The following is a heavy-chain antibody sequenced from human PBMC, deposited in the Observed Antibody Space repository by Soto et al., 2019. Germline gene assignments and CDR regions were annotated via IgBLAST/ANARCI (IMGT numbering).Heavy chain of an antibody. D-gene: IGHD2-15*01. CDR3: ARGGRRRGRYADAFDI. V-gene: IGHV3-7*03. Sequence: GGSLRLSCAASGFTFSTYWMSWVRQAPGKGLEWVANIKQDGSEKYYVDSVKGRFTISRDNAKNSLYLQMNSLRAEDTAVYYCARGGRRRGRYADAFDIWGQGTMVTVSS. CDR2: IKQDGSEK. CDR1: GFTFSTYW. J-gene: IGHJ3*02.